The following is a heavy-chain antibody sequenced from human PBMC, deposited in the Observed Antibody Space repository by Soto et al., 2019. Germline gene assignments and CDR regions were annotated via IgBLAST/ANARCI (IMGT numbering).Heavy chain of an antibody. J-gene: IGHJ4*02. V-gene: IGHV3-23*01. Sequence: QPGGSLRLSCAASGFKFSNYAMSWVRQAPGKGLEWVSLISATGGGTYYADSVKGRFTISRDNSHNTLYLQVYSLTAEDTAVYYCAKDRRAGGNSAFYFDFWGQGAQVTVSS. CDR2: ISATGGGT. CDR1: GFKFSNYA. D-gene: IGHD3-16*01. CDR3: AKDRRAGGNSAFYFDF.